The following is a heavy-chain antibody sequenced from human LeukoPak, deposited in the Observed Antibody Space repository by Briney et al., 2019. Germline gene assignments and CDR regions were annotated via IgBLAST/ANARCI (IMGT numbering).Heavy chain of an antibody. Sequence: GGSLRLSCAPSGFTFSSYWMSWVRQAPGKGLEWVANIKRDGSEKYYVDSVKGRFTISRDNTKNPLYLQMNSLRVEDTAVYYCAREINSNTLDYWGQGTLVTVSS. V-gene: IGHV3-7*01. CDR3: AREINSNTLDY. J-gene: IGHJ4*02. D-gene: IGHD2/OR15-2a*01. CDR2: IKRDGSEK. CDR1: GFTFSSYW.